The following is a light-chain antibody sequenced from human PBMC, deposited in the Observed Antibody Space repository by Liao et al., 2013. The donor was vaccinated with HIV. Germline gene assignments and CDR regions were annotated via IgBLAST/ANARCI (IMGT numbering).Light chain of an antibody. CDR2: KDS. CDR3: QLWDRSSDHVV. Sequence: SYELTQPPSVSVSPGQTARITCSGDALPKQYAYWYQQKPGQAPVLLIYKDSERPSGIPERFSGSSSGTTVTLTISGVQAEDEADYYCQLWDRSSDHVVFGGGTKLTVL. J-gene: IGLJ2*01. CDR1: ALPKQY. V-gene: IGLV3-25*03.